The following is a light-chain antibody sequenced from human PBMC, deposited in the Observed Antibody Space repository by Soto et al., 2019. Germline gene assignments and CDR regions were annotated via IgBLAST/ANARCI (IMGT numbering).Light chain of an antibody. CDR2: GSS. CDR1: QSVSSSY. V-gene: IGKV3-20*01. Sequence: EIVLTQSPGTLSLSPGERASLSCRASQSVSSSYLAWYQQKPGQAPRLLIYGSSSRATGIPDRFSGSGSGTDFPLTISRLEPEDFEVYYCQQYGSSLYTFGQGTMVDLK. J-gene: IGKJ2*01. CDR3: QQYGSSLYT.